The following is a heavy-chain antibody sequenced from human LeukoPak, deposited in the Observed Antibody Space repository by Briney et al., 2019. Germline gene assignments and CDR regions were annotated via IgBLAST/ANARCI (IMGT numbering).Heavy chain of an antibody. V-gene: IGHV3-23*01. J-gene: IGHJ4*02. CDR2: ISGSGGST. CDR3: AKGYCSSTSCRGDY. CDR1: GFTFSSYA. Sequence: PGGSLRLSCAASGFTFSSYAMSWVRQAPVKGLEWVSAISGSGGSTYYADSVKGRFTISRDNSKNTLYLQMNSLRAEDTAVYYCAKGYCSSTSCRGDYWGQGTLVTVSS. D-gene: IGHD2-2*01.